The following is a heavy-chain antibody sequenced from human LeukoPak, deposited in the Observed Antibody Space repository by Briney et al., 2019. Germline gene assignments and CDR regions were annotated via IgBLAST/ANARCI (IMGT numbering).Heavy chain of an antibody. V-gene: IGHV3-48*01. Sequence: GGSLRLSCAASGFTFSTYSMNWVRQAPGKGLEWVSYISSSSSSIHYADSVKGRFTISRDNAKNSLYLQMNSLRAGDTAVYYCVSYSSSGTSFDYWGQGTLVTISS. CDR2: ISSSSSSI. D-gene: IGHD6-6*01. J-gene: IGHJ4*02. CDR3: VSYSSSGTSFDY. CDR1: GFTFSTYS.